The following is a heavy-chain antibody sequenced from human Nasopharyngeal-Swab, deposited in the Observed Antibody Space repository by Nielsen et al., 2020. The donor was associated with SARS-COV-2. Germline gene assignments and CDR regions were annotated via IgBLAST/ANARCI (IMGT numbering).Heavy chain of an antibody. Sequence: GEALKISWKGSGYSFTNYWIGWVRQMPGKGLEWMGIIYPGDSETRYSPSFEGQVTISVDKSISTAYLQWSSLKASDTAMYYCARVQGYCTGGSCYSVFYYFAMDVWGQGTTVTVSS. D-gene: IGHD2-15*01. CDR2: IYPGDSET. CDR1: GYSFTNYW. CDR3: ARVQGYCTGGSCYSVFYYFAMDV. V-gene: IGHV5-51*01. J-gene: IGHJ6*02.